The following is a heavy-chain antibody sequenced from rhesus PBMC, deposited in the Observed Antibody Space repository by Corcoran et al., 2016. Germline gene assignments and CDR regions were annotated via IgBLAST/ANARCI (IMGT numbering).Heavy chain of an antibody. D-gene: IGHD2-15*01. Sequence: QVQLVQSGAEVKKPGASVKVSCKASGFTFGSYAFSWGRKAPGQGLEWMGAIRPVGGLTNYSQKFQGRVTITADQSTSTAYMELGSLRSEDTAVYYCARGALLQDYWGQGVLVTVSS. CDR2: IRPVGGLT. V-gene: IGHV1-198*02. CDR3: ARGALLQDY. J-gene: IGHJ4*01. CDR1: GFTFGSYA.